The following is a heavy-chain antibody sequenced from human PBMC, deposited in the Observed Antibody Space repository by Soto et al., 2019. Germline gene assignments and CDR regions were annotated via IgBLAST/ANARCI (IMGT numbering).Heavy chain of an antibody. V-gene: IGHV4-59*08. CDR3: ARNDPTTVTTHFDY. CDR1: GGSISSYY. CDR2: IYYSGST. D-gene: IGHD4-17*01. Sequence: PSETLSLTCTVSGGSISSYYWSWIRQPPGKGLEWIGYIYYSGSTNYNPSLKSRVTISVDTSKNQFSLKLSSVTAADTAVYYCARNDPTTVTTHFDYWGQGTLVTVSS. J-gene: IGHJ4*02.